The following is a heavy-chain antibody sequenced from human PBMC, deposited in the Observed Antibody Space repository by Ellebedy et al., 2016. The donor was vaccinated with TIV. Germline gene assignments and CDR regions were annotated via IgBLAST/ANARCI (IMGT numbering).Heavy chain of an antibody. CDR2: ISGSGGTT. D-gene: IGHD6-13*01. CDR3: AKCFSSWSLYFGY. CDR1: GFTFSSYA. J-gene: IGHJ4*02. V-gene: IGHV3-23*01. Sequence: LTCAASGFTFSSYAMSWVRQAPGKGLEWVSGISGSGGTTYYADSVKGRFTISRDNSKNTLYLQMNSLRAEDTAVYYCAKCFSSWSLYFGYWGQGTLVTVSS.